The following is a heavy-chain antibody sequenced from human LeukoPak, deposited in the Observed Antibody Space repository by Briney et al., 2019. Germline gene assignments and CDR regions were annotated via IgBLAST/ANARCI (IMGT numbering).Heavy chain of an antibody. V-gene: IGHV4-34*01. CDR1: GGSFSGYY. J-gene: IGHJ4*02. Sequence: SETPSLTCAVYGGSFSGYYWSWIRQPPGKGLEWIGEINHSGSTNYNPSLKSRVTISVDTSKNQFSLKLSSVTAADTAVYYCARNHWGHNYFDYWGQGTLVTVSS. CDR2: INHSGST. CDR3: ARNHWGHNYFDY. D-gene: IGHD7-27*01.